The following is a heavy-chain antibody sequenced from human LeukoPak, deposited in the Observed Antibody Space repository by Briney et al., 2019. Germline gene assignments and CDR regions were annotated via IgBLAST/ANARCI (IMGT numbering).Heavy chain of an antibody. CDR2: IYSSGST. CDR1: GGSINSYY. J-gene: IGHJ4*02. V-gene: IGHV4-4*07. CDR3: ARGGKATVVTM. Sequence: SETLSLTCTVSGGSINSYYWSWIRQPAGKGLEWIGRIYSSGSTNYNPSLKSRVSMSVDTSKNQFSLKLTSVTAADTAVYFCARGGKATVVTMWGQGILVTVSS. D-gene: IGHD4-23*01.